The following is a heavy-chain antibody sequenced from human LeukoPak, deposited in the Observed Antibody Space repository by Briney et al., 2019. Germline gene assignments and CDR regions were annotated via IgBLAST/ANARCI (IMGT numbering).Heavy chain of an antibody. Sequence: ASVKVSCKASGYTLTGYYMHWVRQAPGQGLEWMGWINPNSGGTNYAQKFQGRVTMTRDTSISTAYMELSRLRSDDTAVYYCAREAGCSGGSCYSNWFDPWGQGTLVTVSS. CDR3: AREAGCSGGSCYSNWFDP. CDR2: INPNSGGT. V-gene: IGHV1-2*02. CDR1: GYTLTGYY. D-gene: IGHD2-15*01. J-gene: IGHJ5*02.